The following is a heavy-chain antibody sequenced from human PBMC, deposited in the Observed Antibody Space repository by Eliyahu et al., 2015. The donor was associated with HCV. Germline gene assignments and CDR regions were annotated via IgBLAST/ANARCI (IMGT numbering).Heavy chain of an antibody. CDR2: IGRSANTA. CDR3: ARDEYTSGWYADY. D-gene: IGHD6-19*01. CDR1: GFTFXDXY. V-gene: IGHV3-11*04. Sequence: QVQLVESGGNLVEPGGSLRLSCTASGFTFXDXYMSWIRQAPGKDLEWVAYIGRSANTAYYADSVRGRFTISRDNAKNSLYLQMNSLTAEDTAIYYCARDEYTSGWYADYWGQGTLVTVSS. J-gene: IGHJ4*02.